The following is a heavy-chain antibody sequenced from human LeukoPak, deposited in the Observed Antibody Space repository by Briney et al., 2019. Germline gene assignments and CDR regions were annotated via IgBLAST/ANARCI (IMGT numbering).Heavy chain of an antibody. CDR1: GGSISSYY. V-gene: IGHV4-59*01. Sequence: SETLSLTCTVSGGSISSYYWSRIRQPPGKGLEWIGYIYYSGSTNYNPSLKSRVTISVDTSKNQFSLKLSSVTAADTAVYYCARVWYDSSGYYYDWFDPWGQGTLVTVSS. D-gene: IGHD3-22*01. J-gene: IGHJ5*02. CDR3: ARVWYDSSGYYYDWFDP. CDR2: IYYSGST.